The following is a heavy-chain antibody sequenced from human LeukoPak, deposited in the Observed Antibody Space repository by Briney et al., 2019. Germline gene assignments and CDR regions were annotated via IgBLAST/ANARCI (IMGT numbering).Heavy chain of an antibody. CDR3: ASQVRTPYDS. CDR1: GGSFSGYY. CDR2: INHSGST. D-gene: IGHD1-14*01. Sequence: SETLSLTCAVYGGSFSGYYGSWIRQPPGKGLEWIGEINHSGSTNYNPSLKSRVTISVDTSKNQFSLKLSSVTAADTAVYYCASQVRTPYDSWGQGTLVTVSS. V-gene: IGHV4-34*01. J-gene: IGHJ4*02.